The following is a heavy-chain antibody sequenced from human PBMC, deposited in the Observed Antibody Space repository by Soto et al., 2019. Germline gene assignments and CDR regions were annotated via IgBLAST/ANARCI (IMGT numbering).Heavy chain of an antibody. D-gene: IGHD3-22*01. Sequence: PGGSLRLSCAASGFTVSSNYMSWVRQAPGKGLEWVSVIYSGGSTYYADSVKGRFTISRDNSKNTLYLQMNSLRAEDTAVYYCASDYYDSPPSLGYWGQGTLVTVSS. CDR1: GFTVSSNY. CDR2: IYSGGST. J-gene: IGHJ4*02. CDR3: ASDYYDSPPSLGY. V-gene: IGHV3-66*01.